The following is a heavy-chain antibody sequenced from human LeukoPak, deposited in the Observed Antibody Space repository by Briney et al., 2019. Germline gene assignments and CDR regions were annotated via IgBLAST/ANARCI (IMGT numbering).Heavy chain of an antibody. V-gene: IGHV3-30*02. CDR2: IRYDGTNK. CDR1: GFTFSSYG. D-gene: IGHD3-10*01. CDR3: AKDSYGSGSYYLYNWFDP. J-gene: IGHJ5*02. Sequence: PGGSLRLSCAASGFTFSSYGMHWVRQAPGKGLEWVAFIRYDGTNKYYADSVKGRFTISRDNSKNTLYLQMNSLRAEDTAVYYCAKDSYGSGSYYLYNWFDPWGQGTLVTVSS.